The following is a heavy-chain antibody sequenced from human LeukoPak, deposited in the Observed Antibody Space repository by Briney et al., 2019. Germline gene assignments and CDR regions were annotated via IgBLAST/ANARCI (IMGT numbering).Heavy chain of an antibody. Sequence: PSETLSLTCTVSGGSISSSTYYWGWIRQPPGKGLEWIGIIYYSGSTYYNPSLKSRVAISVDTSKNQFSLKLSSVTAADTAVYYCARLASSGSGAFDIWGQVTTVTVSS. V-gene: IGHV4-39*01. J-gene: IGHJ3*02. CDR1: GGSISSSTYY. D-gene: IGHD6-19*01. CDR2: IYYSGST. CDR3: ARLASSGSGAFDI.